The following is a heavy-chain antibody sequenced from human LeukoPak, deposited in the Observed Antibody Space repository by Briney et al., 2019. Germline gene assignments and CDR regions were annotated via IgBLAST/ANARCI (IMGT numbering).Heavy chain of an antibody. CDR2: ISRNSYA. J-gene: IGHJ4*02. Sequence: GGSLRLSCAASGFTFSDYYMSWIRQAPGKGLEWVSYISRNSYANYADSVKGRLTISRDNAKNSLYLQMASLRAEDTAVYYCARMGIAAVGAYYFDYWGQGTLVAVSP. V-gene: IGHV3-11*06. CDR3: ARMGIAAVGAYYFDY. D-gene: IGHD6-13*01. CDR1: GFTFSDYY.